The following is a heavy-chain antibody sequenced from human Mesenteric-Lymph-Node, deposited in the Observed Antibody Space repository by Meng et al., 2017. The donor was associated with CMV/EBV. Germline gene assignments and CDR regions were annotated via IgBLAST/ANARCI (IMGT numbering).Heavy chain of an antibody. V-gene: IGHV1-69*04. CDR3: ATERPYTSSAISDF. J-gene: IGHJ4*02. CDR1: GGTFRSYA. CDR2: IIPMYEIT. D-gene: IGHD6-6*01. Sequence: KASGGTFRSYAISWVRQAPGQGLEWMGRIIPMYEITTYAQKFQGRVTITADKSTTTAYMELSRLRSEDTALYHCATERPYTSSAISDFWGQGTLVTVSS.